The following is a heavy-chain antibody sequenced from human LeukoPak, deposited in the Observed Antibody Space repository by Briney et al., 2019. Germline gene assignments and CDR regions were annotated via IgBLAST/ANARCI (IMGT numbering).Heavy chain of an antibody. D-gene: IGHD3-22*01. CDR2: IYSGGST. CDR3: ARGTYYYDSSGYYSDY. Sequence: TGGSLRLSCAASGFTVSSNYMSWVRQAPGKGLEWVSVIYSGGSTYYADSVKGRFTISRDNSKNTLYLQMNSLRAEDTAVYYCARGTYYYDSSGYYSDYWGQGTLVTVSP. CDR1: GFTVSSNY. J-gene: IGHJ4*02. V-gene: IGHV3-66*01.